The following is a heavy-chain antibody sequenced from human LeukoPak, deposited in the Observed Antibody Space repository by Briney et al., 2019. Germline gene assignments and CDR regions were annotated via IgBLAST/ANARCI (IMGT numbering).Heavy chain of an antibody. V-gene: IGHV3-48*04. CDR1: GFTFSSYG. CDR3: ARGSGGLPY. CDR2: ISLSSSTI. D-gene: IGHD3-16*01. Sequence: GGSLRLSCAASGFTFSSYGMNWVRQAPGKGLEWVSYISLSSSTIYYADSVKGRFTISRDNAKNSLYLQMNSLRAEDTAVYYCARGSGGLPYWGQGTLVTVSS. J-gene: IGHJ4*02.